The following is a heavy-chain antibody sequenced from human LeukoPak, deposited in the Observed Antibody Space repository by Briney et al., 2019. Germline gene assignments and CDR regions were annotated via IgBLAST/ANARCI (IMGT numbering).Heavy chain of an antibody. D-gene: IGHD3-10*01. CDR2: IHYTGST. Sequence: PSETLSLTCTVSGGSISSYYWGWIRQSPGKGLECIGYIHYTGSTNYNPSLKSRVTISVETSKNQFSLKLKSVTAADTAVYYCARDTWFGAGRTFDYWGQGTLVSVSS. CDR1: GGSISSYY. J-gene: IGHJ4*02. V-gene: IGHV4-59*01. CDR3: ARDTWFGAGRTFDY.